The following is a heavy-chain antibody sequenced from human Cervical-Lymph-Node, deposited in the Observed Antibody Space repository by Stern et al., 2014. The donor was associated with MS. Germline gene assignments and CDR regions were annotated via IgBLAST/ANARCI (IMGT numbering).Heavy chain of an antibody. V-gene: IGHV1-69*01. J-gene: IGHJ4*02. CDR2: IIPIFETA. Sequence: QVPLVQSGAEVKKPGSSLKVSCKASGGTLSSDAIGWVRQAPGPGIERMGGIIPIFETANYAQKFQGRVTITADQSTKTAYLELSSLTSGDTAMYFCASGTRSSWYFDFWGQGTLVTVST. CDR3: ASGTRSSWYFDF. D-gene: IGHD6-13*01. CDR1: GGTLSSDA.